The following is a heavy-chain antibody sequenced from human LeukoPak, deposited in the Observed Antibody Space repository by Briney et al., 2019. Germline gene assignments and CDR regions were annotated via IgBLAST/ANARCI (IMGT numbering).Heavy chain of an antibody. J-gene: IGHJ4*02. D-gene: IGHD3-10*01. CDR2: IKQDGSEK. V-gene: IGHV3-7*03. Sequence: GGSLRLSCAASGCTFSSYWMSWVRQAPGKGLEWVGNIKQDGSEKYYVDSVKGRFTISRDNAKNSLYLQMNSLRAEDTAVYYCARVILYGSGSYYIDYWGQGTLVTVSS. CDR1: GCTFSSYW. CDR3: ARVILYGSGSYYIDY.